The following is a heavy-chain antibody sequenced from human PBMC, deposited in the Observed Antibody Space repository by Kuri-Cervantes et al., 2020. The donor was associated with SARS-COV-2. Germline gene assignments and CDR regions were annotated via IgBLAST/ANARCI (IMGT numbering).Heavy chain of an antibody. D-gene: IGHD3-9*01. Sequence: SETLSLTCTVSGGSISSGSYYWSWIRQPAGKGLEWIGRIYTSGSTNYNPSLKSRVTIFVDSSKNQFSLKLTSVTAADTARYYCARVLRYFDRNHYYMDVWGTGTTVTVSS. CDR2: IYTSGST. V-gene: IGHV4-61*02. J-gene: IGHJ6*03. CDR3: ARVLRYFDRNHYYMDV. CDR1: GGSISSGSYY.